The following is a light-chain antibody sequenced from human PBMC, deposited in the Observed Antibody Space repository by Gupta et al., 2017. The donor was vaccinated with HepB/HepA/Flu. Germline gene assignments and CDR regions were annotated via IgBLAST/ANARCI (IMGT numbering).Light chain of an antibody. Sequence: QSVLTQPPSASGTPGQRVTISCSGSSSNIGTNTVNWYQHLPGTAPKLLIYGNNQRPSGVPDRFSGSKSGTSASLAISGLQSEDEADYYCETWDGSLLGVVFGGGTKLTVL. CDR1: SSNIGTNT. J-gene: IGLJ2*01. CDR2: GNN. CDR3: ETWDGSLLGVV. V-gene: IGLV1-44*01.